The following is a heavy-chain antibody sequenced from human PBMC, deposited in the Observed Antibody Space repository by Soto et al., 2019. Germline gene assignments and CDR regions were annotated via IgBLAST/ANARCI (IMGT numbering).Heavy chain of an antibody. CDR1: GFIFSSYG. J-gene: IGHJ6*03. D-gene: IGHD6-13*01. Sequence: GGSLRLSCAASGFIFSSYGMHWVRQAPGKGLEWVAVIWYDESNKYYADSVKGRFTISRDNSKNTLYLQMNSLRAEDTAEYYCARDGMGYTAAGTEYYYYYYMDVWGKGTTVTVSS. V-gene: IGHV3-33*01. CDR2: IWYDESNK. CDR3: ARDGMGYTAAGTEYYYYYYMDV.